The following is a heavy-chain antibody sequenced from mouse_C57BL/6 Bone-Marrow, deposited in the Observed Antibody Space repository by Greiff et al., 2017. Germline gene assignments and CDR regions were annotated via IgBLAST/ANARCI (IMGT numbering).Heavy chain of an antibody. CDR2: IRNKANGYTS. CDR3: ARAGGTRKAMDY. Sequence: EVQVVESGGGLVQPGGSLSLSCAASGFTFTDYYMSWVRQPPGKALEWLGFIRNKANGYTSEYSASVKGRFTISRDNSQSILYLQMNALRAEDSATYYGARAGGTRKAMDYWGQGTSVTVSS. CDR1: GFTFTDYY. D-gene: IGHD1-1*01. J-gene: IGHJ4*01. V-gene: IGHV7-3*01.